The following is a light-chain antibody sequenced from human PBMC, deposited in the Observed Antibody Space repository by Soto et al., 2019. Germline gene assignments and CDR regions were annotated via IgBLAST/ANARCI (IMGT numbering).Light chain of an antibody. CDR2: LGS. J-gene: IGKJ4*01. V-gene: IGKV2-28*01. CDR1: QSLLHSNGYNY. CDR3: MQALQTPMLT. Sequence: DLVMTQSPLSLPVTPGEPASISCWSSQSLLHSNGYNYLDWYLQKPGQSPQLLIYLGSNRASGVPDRFSGSGSGTDFTLKISRVEAEDVGVYYCMQALQTPMLTFGGGTKVEIK.